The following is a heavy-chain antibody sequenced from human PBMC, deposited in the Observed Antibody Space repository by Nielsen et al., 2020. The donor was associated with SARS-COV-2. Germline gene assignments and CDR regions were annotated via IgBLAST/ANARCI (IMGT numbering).Heavy chain of an antibody. J-gene: IGHJ4*02. CDR3: AREWDDYESSAYDY. Sequence: ASVKVSCKASGYTFTSYGISWVRQAPGQGLEWMGIITPIGGTTTYARNFQGRVTMTRETSTSTVYMELSSLRSEDTAVYYCAREWDDYESSAYDYWGQGTLVTVSS. CDR1: GYTFTSYG. V-gene: IGHV1-46*01. D-gene: IGHD3-22*01. CDR2: ITPIGGTT.